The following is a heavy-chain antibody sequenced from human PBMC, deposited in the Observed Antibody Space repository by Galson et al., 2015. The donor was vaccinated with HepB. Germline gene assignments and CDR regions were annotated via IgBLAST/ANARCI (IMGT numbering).Heavy chain of an antibody. J-gene: IGHJ3*02. CDR2: ISGSGGST. Sequence: SLRLSCAASGFTFSSYAMSWVRQAPGKGLEWVSAISGSGGSTYCADSVKGRLTISRDNSKNTLYLQMSSLRAEDTAVYYCAKDLIAVAGIGAFDIWGQGTMVTVSS. CDR1: GFTFSSYA. CDR3: AKDLIAVAGIGAFDI. V-gene: IGHV3-23*01. D-gene: IGHD6-19*01.